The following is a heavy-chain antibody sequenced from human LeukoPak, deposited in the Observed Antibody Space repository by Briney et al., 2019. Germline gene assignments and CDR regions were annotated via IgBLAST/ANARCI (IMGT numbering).Heavy chain of an antibody. Sequence: GGSLRLSCAASGFTISSYWMSWVRQAPGKGLEWVANIKQDGSEKYYVDSVKGRFTISRDNAKNSLYLQMNSLRAEDTAVYYCARRDYYYYMDVWGKGTTVTVSS. CDR1: GFTISSYW. V-gene: IGHV3-7*01. CDR3: ARRDYYYYMDV. J-gene: IGHJ6*03. CDR2: IKQDGSEK.